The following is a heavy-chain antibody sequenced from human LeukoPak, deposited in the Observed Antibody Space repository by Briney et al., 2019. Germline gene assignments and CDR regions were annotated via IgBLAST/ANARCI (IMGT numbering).Heavy chain of an antibody. CDR2: ISGYGNT. J-gene: IGHJ5*02. CDR3: ARDVRHRYCSSSSCYWGWLDP. Sequence: GASVKVSCKASGYTFTNYGISWMRQAPGQGLEWMGWISGYGNTNYAQNLQGRVSMTTDTSTTTSHMELRSLRSDDTAVYYCARDVRHRYCSSSSCYWGWLDPWGQGTLVTVSS. V-gene: IGHV1-18*01. CDR1: GYTFTNYG. D-gene: IGHD2-2*01.